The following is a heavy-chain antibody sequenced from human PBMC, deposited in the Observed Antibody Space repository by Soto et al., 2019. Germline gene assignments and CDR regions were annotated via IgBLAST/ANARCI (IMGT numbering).Heavy chain of an antibody. CDR2: ISYDGRDE. D-gene: IGHD1-26*01. CDR1: GFTFGNYA. J-gene: IGHJ6*02. Sequence: GGSLRLSCTASGFTFGNYAIHWVRQAPGKGLEWVALISYDGRDEYYADSVRGRFTISRDKSKNTLYLQMNSLRAEDTGMYYCASDLVGASDSYGLDVWGQGTPVTVSS. CDR3: ASDLVGASDSYGLDV. V-gene: IGHV3-30*04.